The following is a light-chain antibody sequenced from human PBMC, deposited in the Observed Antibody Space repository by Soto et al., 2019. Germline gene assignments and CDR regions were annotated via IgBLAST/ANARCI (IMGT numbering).Light chain of an antibody. CDR2: DVS. J-gene: IGLJ2*01. CDR1: SSDGGGYNY. CDR3: SSYTSTYTVV. Sequence: QSALTQPASVSGSPGQSITISCTGTSSDGGGYNYVSWYQQHPGKAPKLMIYDVSNRPSGVSNRFSGSKSGNTASLTISGLQAEDEADFYCSSYTSTYTVVFGGGTQLTVL. V-gene: IGLV2-14*01.